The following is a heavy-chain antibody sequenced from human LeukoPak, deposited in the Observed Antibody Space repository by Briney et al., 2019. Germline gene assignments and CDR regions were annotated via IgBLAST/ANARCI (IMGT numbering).Heavy chain of an antibody. J-gene: IGHJ5*02. CDR1: GYTFTSYG. Sequence: GASVKVSCKASGYTFTSYGISWVRQAPGQGLEWMGWISAYNGNTNYAQKLQGRVTMTTDTSTSTAYMELRSLRSDDTAVYYCARGFFSVDYCTNGVCLVNFDPWGQGTLVTVSS. CDR3: ARGFFSVDYCTNGVCLVNFDP. CDR2: ISAYNGNT. V-gene: IGHV1-18*01. D-gene: IGHD2-8*01.